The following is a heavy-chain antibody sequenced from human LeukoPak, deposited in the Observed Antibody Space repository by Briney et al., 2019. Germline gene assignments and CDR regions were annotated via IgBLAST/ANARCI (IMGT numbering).Heavy chain of an antibody. J-gene: IGHJ4*02. CDR3: ARDLIVGATTDDY. CDR2: INTNTGNP. CDR1: GGTFSSYA. Sequence: ASVKVSCKASGGTFSSYAISWVRQAPGQGLEWMGWINTNTGNPTYAQGFTGRFVFSLDTSVSTAYLQISSLKAEDTAVYYCARDLIVGATTDDYWGQGTLVTVSS. V-gene: IGHV7-4-1*02. D-gene: IGHD1-26*01.